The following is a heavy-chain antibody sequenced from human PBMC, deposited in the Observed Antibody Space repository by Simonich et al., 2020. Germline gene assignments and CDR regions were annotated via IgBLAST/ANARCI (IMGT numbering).Heavy chain of an antibody. CDR2: IYFRGST. J-gene: IGHJ3*02. CDR1: VGSISSSSSY. Sequence: QLQLQESCPGLVKPSETLSLTFTVSVGSISSSSSYWGWFRQPPGKGLVWIGSIYFRGSTYYNPSLKSRVTISVDTSKNQFSLKLSSVTAADTAVYYCARHAGFAFDIWGQGTMVTVSS. D-gene: IGHD6-13*01. V-gene: IGHV4-39*01. CDR3: ARHAGFAFDI.